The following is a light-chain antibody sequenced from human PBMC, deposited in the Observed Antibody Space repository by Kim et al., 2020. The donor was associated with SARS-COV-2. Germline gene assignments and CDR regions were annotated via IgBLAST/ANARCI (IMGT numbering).Light chain of an antibody. V-gene: IGLV6-57*03. J-gene: IGLJ3*02. Sequence: KTVTIPCTRSSGSIASSYVHWYQQRPGSAPFTVIYDDNERPSGVPDRFSGSIDSSSNTVSLTISGLRTEDEADYYCQSYDSSKDCVFGGGTQLTVL. CDR1: SGSIASSY. CDR2: DDN. CDR3: QSYDSSKDCV.